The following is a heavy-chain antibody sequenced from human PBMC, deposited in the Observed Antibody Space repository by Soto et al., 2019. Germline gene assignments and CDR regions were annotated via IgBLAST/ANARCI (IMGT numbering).Heavy chain of an antibody. CDR3: AKGNLYNFFSGSDY. J-gene: IGHJ4*02. Sequence: QPGGSLRLSCATSGFSVSSQGMTWVRQAPGKGLEWVSVISTSGKDTFYADSVKGRFTISRDNSNNVVYLQMNSLRAEDTAIYYCAKGNLYNFFSGSDYWGQGTLVTVSS. D-gene: IGHD3-22*01. CDR2: ISTSGKDT. V-gene: IGHV3-23*01. CDR1: GFSVSSQG.